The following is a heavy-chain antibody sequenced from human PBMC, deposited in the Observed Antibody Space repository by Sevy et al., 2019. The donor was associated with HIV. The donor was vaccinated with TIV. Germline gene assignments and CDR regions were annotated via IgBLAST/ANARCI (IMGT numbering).Heavy chain of an antibody. V-gene: IGHV3-23*01. J-gene: IGHJ5*02. D-gene: IGHD3-10*01. Sequence: GGSLRLSCAASGFTFSSYAMSWVRQAPGKGLEWVSAISGSGGSTYYADSVKGRFTISRDNPKNTLYLQMNSLRAEDTAVYYCAKAGTRSTYYYGSGSPEAGFDPWGQGTLVTVSS. CDR3: AKAGTRSTYYYGSGSPEAGFDP. CDR1: GFTFSSYA. CDR2: ISGSGGST.